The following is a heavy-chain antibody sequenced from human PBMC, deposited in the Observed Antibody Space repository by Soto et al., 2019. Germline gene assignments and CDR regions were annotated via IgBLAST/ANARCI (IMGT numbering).Heavy chain of an antibody. D-gene: IGHD3-22*01. J-gene: IGHJ4*02. V-gene: IGHV3-43*01. CDR2: ISWDGGTT. Sequence: PGGSLRLSCAASGFTFDDYTMHWVRQAPGKGLEWVSLISWDGGTTYYADSVKGRFTISRDNSKNSLYLQMNSLRTEDTALYYCAKVAFYYDSSAYYLDYWGQGTL. CDR3: AKVAFYYDSSAYYLDY. CDR1: GFTFDDYT.